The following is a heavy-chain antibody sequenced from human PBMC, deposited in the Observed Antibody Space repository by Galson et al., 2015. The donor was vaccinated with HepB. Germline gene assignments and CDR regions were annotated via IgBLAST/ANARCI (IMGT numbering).Heavy chain of an antibody. J-gene: IGHJ6*02. V-gene: IGHV3-11*01. D-gene: IGHD5-18*01. CDR3: ARDLRRQPSNFYYYGMDV. CDR2: VSSSGSTT. Sequence: SLRLSCAASGFIFSDYYMSWIRQAPGKGLEWLSYVSSSGSTTYYADSVRGRFTISRDNAKNSVFLQVNGLRVEDTAVYYCARDLRRQPSNFYYYGMDVWGQGTTVTVSS. CDR1: GFIFSDYY.